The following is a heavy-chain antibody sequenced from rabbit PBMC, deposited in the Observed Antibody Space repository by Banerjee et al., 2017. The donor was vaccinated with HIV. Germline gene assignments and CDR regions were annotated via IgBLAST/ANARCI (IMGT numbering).Heavy chain of an antibody. Sequence: QEQLVESGGGLVQPEGSLTLTCTASGFSFSSSYWICWVRQAPGKGLEWIACIDTGSSGSTHYASWAKGRFTISKTSSTTVTLQMTSLTAADTATYFCARSATDDYYSAFDPWGPGTLVTVS. CDR1: GFSFSSSYW. V-gene: IGHV1S45*01. J-gene: IGHJ2*01. CDR2: IDTGSSGST. D-gene: IGHD1-1*01. CDR3: ARSATDDYYSAFDP.